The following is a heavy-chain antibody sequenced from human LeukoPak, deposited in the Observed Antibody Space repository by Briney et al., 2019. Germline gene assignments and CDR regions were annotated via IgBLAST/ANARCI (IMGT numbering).Heavy chain of an antibody. J-gene: IGHJ4*02. V-gene: IGHV3-48*01. CDR1: GFTFSSYS. D-gene: IGHD6-13*01. Sequence: GSLILSCAASGFTFSSYSMKWVRQAPRKGLEWVSYISSSSSTTHYADSVKGRFTITRDNDKNSLYLQMNSLRAEDTAVYYCARSSSFDYWGQGTLVTVSS. CDR2: ISSSSSTT. CDR3: ARSSSFDY.